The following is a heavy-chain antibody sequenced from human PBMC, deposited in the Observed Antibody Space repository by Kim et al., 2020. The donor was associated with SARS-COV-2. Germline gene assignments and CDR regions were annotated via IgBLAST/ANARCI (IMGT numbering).Heavy chain of an antibody. D-gene: IGHD3-22*01. CDR3: AREVYYYVSSGYIAPNWFDP. CDR2: INPSGGST. J-gene: IGHJ5*02. CDR1: GYTFTSYY. Sequence: ASVKVSCKASGYTFTSYYMHWVRQAPGQGLEWMGIINPSGGSTSYAQKFQGRVTMTRDTSTSTVYMELSSLRSEDTAVYYCAREVYYYVSSGYIAPNWFDPWGQGTLVTVSS. V-gene: IGHV1-46*01.